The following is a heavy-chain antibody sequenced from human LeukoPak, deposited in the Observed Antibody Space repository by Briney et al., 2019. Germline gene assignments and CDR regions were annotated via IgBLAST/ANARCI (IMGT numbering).Heavy chain of an antibody. CDR3: AKEGHYYDSSGYFDY. CDR2: ISGSGGST. D-gene: IGHD3-22*01. Sequence: PGGSLRLSCAASGFTFSSYAMSWVRQAPGKGLEWVSAISGSGGSTYYADSVKGRFTISRDNSKNTLCLQMNSLRAEDTAVYYCAKEGHYYDSSGYFDYWGQGTLVTVSS. J-gene: IGHJ4*02. CDR1: GFTFSSYA. V-gene: IGHV3-23*01.